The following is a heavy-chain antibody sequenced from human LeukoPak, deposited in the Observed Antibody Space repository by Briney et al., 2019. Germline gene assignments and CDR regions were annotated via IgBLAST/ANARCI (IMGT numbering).Heavy chain of an antibody. J-gene: IGHJ5*02. CDR3: ARVLLWFGEFTPGWFDP. CDR1: GGSISSSSYY. Sequence: PSETLSLTCTVSGGSISSSSYYWGWIRQPPGKGLEWIGSIYYSGSTYYNPSLKSRVTISVDTSKNQFSLKLSSVTAADTAVYYCARVLLWFGEFTPGWFDPWGQGTLVTVSS. V-gene: IGHV4-39*07. CDR2: IYYSGST. D-gene: IGHD3-10*01.